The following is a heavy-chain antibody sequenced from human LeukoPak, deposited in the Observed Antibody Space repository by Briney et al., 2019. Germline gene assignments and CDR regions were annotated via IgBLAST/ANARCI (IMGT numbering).Heavy chain of an antibody. Sequence: ASVKVSCKASGYTFTGYYFHWVRQASGQGLEWMGWNNPNTAGTNYAQKFLGGVTLTWDTSISTAYMELNRLTSDDTAVYYCATSAGDYRAGHYYYMGVWGKGTSVTVSS. J-gene: IGHJ6*03. CDR3: ATSAGDYRAGHYYYMGV. D-gene: IGHD4-11*01. CDR1: GYTFTGYY. V-gene: IGHV1-2*02. CDR2: NNPNTAGT.